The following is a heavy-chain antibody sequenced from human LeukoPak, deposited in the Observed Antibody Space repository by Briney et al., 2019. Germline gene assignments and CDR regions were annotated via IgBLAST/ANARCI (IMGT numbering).Heavy chain of an antibody. V-gene: IGHV4-4*02. J-gene: IGHJ4*02. D-gene: IGHD1-26*01. CDR3: TREDRPYCPFAY. Sequence: SETLSLTCGVSGGSIDITNYWSWVRQAPGRGLEWIGEIAHDGTTNYNPSLRSRVAMSFDRANNQFSLSLTSVTAADTAVYYCTREDRPYCPFAYWGQGVLVTVSS. CDR1: GGSIDITNY. CDR2: IAHDGTT.